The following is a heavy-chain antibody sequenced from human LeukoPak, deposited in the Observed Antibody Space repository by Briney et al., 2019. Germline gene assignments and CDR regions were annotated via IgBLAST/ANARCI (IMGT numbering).Heavy chain of an antibody. J-gene: IGHJ1*01. CDR2: ISYDGSNK. V-gene: IGHV3-30-3*01. CDR1: GFTFSSYA. D-gene: IGHD6-13*01. CDR3: ATRDSSSWYSPEGFQH. Sequence: GRSLRLSCAASGFTFSSYAMHWVRQAPGKGLEWVAVISYDGSNKYYADSVKGRFTISRDNSKNTLYLQMNSLRAEDTAVYYCATRDSSSWYSPEGFQHWGQGTLVTVSS.